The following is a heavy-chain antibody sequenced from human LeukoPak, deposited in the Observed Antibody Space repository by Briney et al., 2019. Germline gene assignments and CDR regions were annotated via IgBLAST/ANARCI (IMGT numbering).Heavy chain of an antibody. CDR1: GFTFDDYA. V-gene: IGHV3-43*02. CDR3: AKAAKQQLANALFGY. Sequence: GGSLRLSCAASGFTFDDYAMHWVRQAPGKGLEWVSLISGDGGSTYYADSVKGRLTISRDNSKNSLYLQMNSLRTEDTALYYCAKAAKQQLANALFGYWGQGTLVTVSS. D-gene: IGHD6-13*01. CDR2: ISGDGGST. J-gene: IGHJ4*03.